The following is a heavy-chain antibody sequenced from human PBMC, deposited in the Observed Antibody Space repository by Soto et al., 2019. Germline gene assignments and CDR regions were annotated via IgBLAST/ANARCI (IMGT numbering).Heavy chain of an antibody. D-gene: IGHD2-21*02. Sequence: QVQRVESGGGVVQPGRALRLSCAASGFSFNTSGMHWVRQAPGKGLEWVAVIAFDGSQEFYGDSVRGRFTISRDNSKNTLFLQMKSLTPEDTAVYYCATKVRVTNYLYYGMDVWGQGTTVTVSS. CDR3: ATKVRVTNYLYYGMDV. V-gene: IGHV3-30*03. CDR2: IAFDGSQE. J-gene: IGHJ6*02. CDR1: GFSFNTSG.